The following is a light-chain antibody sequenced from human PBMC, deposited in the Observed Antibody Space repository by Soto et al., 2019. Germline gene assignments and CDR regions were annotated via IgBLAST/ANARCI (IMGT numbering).Light chain of an antibody. CDR2: LGS. Sequence: DIVMTQSPLSLPVTPGEPASISCRSSQSLLHSNGYNYLDWYLQKPGQSPQLLIYLGSNRASGVPDRFSGSGSGTDFTLKISRVEADDVGFYYCMQALQTPITFGPRTRLEIK. CDR3: MQALQTPIT. J-gene: IGKJ5*01. V-gene: IGKV2-28*01. CDR1: QSLLHSNGYNY.